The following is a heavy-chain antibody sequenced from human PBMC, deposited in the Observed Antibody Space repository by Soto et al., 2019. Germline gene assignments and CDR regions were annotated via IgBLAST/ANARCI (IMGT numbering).Heavy chain of an antibody. CDR3: ARGGSIVGATRRFDY. CDR1: GYTLTGYY. V-gene: IGHV1-2*04. Sequence: ASVKVSCKASGYTLTGYYMHWVRQAPGQGLEWMGWINPNSGGTNYAQKFQGWVTMTRDTSISTAYMELSRLRSDDTAVYYCARGGSIVGATRRFDYWGQGTLVTVSS. J-gene: IGHJ4*02. D-gene: IGHD1-26*01. CDR2: INPNSGGT.